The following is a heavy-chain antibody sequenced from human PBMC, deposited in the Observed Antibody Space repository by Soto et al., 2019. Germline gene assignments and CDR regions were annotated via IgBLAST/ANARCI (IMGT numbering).Heavy chain of an antibody. CDR2: ISGSGGST. CDR3: AKVPRVAVAAYPYFDY. Sequence: GGSLRLSCAASGFTFSSYAMSWVRQAPGKGLEWVSAISGSGGSTYYADSVKGRFTISRDNSKNTLYLQMNSLRAEDTAVYYCAKVPRVAVAAYPYFDYWGQGTLVTVSS. V-gene: IGHV3-23*01. J-gene: IGHJ4*02. CDR1: GFTFSSYA. D-gene: IGHD6-19*01.